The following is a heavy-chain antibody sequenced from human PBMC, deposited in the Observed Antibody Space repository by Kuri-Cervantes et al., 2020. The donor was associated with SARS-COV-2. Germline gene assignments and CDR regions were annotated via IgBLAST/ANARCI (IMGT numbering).Heavy chain of an antibody. V-gene: IGHV1-3*01. Sequence: ASVKVSCKASGYTFTSYAMHWVRQAPGQRLEWMGWINAGNGNTEYSQKFQGRVTITRDTSASTAYMELSSLRSEDTAVYYCARGDTAMAYYYYYGMDVWGQGTTVTVSS. D-gene: IGHD5-18*01. CDR3: ARGDTAMAYYYYYGMDV. J-gene: IGHJ6*02. CDR2: INAGNGNT. CDR1: GYTFTSYA.